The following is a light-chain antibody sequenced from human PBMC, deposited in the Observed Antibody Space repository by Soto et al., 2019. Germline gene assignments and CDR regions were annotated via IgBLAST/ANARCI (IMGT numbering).Light chain of an antibody. CDR2: SGN. V-gene: IGLV1-44*01. CDR3: AAWDDRLTGYV. CDR1: SSNIGTNT. Sequence: QSALTQPPSASGTPGQRVTISCSGSSSNIGTNTVNWYQQLPGSAPKLLIYSGNQRPSGVPDRFSAYKSRTSASLATSGLQSGDEAEDYWAAWDDRLTGYVFGPGTKATVL. J-gene: IGLJ1*01.